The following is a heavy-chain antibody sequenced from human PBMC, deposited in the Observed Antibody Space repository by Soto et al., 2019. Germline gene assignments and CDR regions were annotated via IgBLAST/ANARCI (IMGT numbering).Heavy chain of an antibody. V-gene: IGHV3-23*01. CDR2: VRGRDGST. CDR3: AKGASLDY. CDR1: GFTFTTFD. J-gene: IGHJ4*02. Sequence: EVQLLESGGGLVQPGASLRLSCAASGFTFTTFDMSWARQAPGKGLEWVSVVRGRDGSTSYADSLKGRFTISKDSSKNTLYLQMNSLRAEDTALYYCAKGASLDYWGQGTLVTVSS.